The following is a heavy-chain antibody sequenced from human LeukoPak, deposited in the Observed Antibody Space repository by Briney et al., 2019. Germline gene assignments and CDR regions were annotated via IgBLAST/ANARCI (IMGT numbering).Heavy chain of an antibody. Sequence: GGSLRLSCAASGFTFSSYGMHWVRQAPGKGLEWVAVISYDGSNKYYADSVKGRVTISRDKSKNTLYLQMNSLRAEDTAVYYCARPTTVTRPPDYWGQGPLATVSS. CDR2: ISYDGSNK. CDR1: GFTFSSYG. V-gene: IGHV3-30*03. CDR3: ARPTTVTRPPDY. J-gene: IGHJ4*02. D-gene: IGHD4-17*01.